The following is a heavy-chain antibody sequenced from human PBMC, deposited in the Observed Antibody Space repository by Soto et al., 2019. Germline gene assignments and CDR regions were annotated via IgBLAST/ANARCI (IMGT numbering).Heavy chain of an antibody. CDR2: ISGGGGTA. V-gene: IGHV3-23*01. CDR3: ANSASVPAAAPFDY. Sequence: GGSLRLSCAASGFTFVNYAMTWVRQAPGKGLEWVSAISGGGGTAYYADSVKGRFTISRDNAKNTLSLQMNSLRAEDTAVYYCANSASVPAAAPFDYWGQGTLVTVSS. CDR1: GFTFVNYA. D-gene: IGHD2-2*01. J-gene: IGHJ4*02.